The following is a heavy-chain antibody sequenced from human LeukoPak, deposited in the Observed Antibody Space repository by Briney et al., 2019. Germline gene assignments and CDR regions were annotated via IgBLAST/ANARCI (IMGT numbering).Heavy chain of an antibody. Sequence: GGSLTLSCAASGFILSSYWMSWVRQAPGKGREWVANIKQEGSEKYHVDSVKGRFTISRDNAKNSLYLQMNSLRAEDTAVYYWARDGYDDAFDIWGQGTMVTVSS. CDR1: GFILSSYW. V-gene: IGHV3-7*01. CDR2: IKQEGSEK. CDR3: ARDGYDDAFDI. D-gene: IGHD2-2*01. J-gene: IGHJ3*02.